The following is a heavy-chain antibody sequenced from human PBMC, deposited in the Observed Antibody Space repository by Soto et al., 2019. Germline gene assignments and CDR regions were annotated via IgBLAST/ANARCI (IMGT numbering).Heavy chain of an antibody. CDR1: GFVFARND. J-gene: IGHJ4*02. CDR3: VSDPNWEWGY. D-gene: IGHD1-26*01. CDR2: INYSGVST. Sequence: PGGSLRLSCAASGFVFARNDMNWVCQRPGKGLEWVSNINYSGVSTYYSDAVKGRFTISRDNSRNILHLEMNSLTVDDTAVYYCVSDPNWEWGYWGQGTPVTVSS. V-gene: IGHV3-23*01.